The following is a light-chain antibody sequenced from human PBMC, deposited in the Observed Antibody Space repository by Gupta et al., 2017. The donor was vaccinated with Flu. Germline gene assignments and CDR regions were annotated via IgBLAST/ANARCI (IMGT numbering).Light chain of an antibody. CDR1: QDIRNH. J-gene: IGKJ3*01. CDR2: DAS. Sequence: DIQMTQSPSSLSASVGDRVTITCRASQDIRNHLNWYQQKPGKAPKLLIYDASNLETGVPSRFSGSGSGTDSTLTINSLQPEDIATYYCQQDDNLPLTFGHGTKVDIK. CDR3: QQDDNLPLT. V-gene: IGKV1-33*01.